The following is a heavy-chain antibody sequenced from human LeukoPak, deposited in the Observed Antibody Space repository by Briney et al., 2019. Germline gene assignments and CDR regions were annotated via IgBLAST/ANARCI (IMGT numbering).Heavy chain of an antibody. Sequence: PSESLSLTCTVSGGSISSYFWSWIRQPPGKGLEWIGYISYTGSTNYNPSLKSRVTISVGTSKNQFSLKLSSVTAADTAVYFCARTTVTVWDYWGQGTLVTVCS. CDR2: ISYTGST. V-gene: IGHV4-59*08. D-gene: IGHD4-17*01. J-gene: IGHJ4*02. CDR3: ARTTVTVWDY. CDR1: GGSISSYF.